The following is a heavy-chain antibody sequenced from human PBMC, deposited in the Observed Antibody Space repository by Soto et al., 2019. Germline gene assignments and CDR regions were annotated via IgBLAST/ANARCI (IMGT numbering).Heavy chain of an antibody. J-gene: IGHJ3*02. Sequence: GGSLRLSCAASGFTFSSYAMSWVRQAPGKGLEWVSAISGSGGSTYYADSVKGRFTISRDNSKNTLYLQMNSLRAEDTAVYYCAAGQQLVGAFDIWGQGTMVTVSS. CDR2: ISGSGGST. CDR1: GFTFSSYA. D-gene: IGHD6-13*01. V-gene: IGHV3-23*01. CDR3: AAGQQLVGAFDI.